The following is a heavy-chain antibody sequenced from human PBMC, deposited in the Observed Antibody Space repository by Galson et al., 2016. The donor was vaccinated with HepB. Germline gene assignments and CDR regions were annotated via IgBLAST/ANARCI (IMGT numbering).Heavy chain of an antibody. CDR3: ARDWYFDV. Sequence: SETLSLTCTVSGGSITSYYWSWIRQSPGKGLEWIGYFYYSGSPNYNPSLKSRVAMSLDTSKNQFSLKLSSVTAADTAVYYCARDWYFDVWGRGTLVTVSS. J-gene: IGHJ2*01. CDR2: FYYSGSP. CDR1: GGSITSYY. V-gene: IGHV4-59*01.